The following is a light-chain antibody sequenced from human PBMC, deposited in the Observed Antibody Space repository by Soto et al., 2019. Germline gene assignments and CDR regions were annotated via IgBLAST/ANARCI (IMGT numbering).Light chain of an antibody. CDR3: LLYYGGARV. Sequence: QAVVTQEPSLTVSPGGTVTLTCASSTGAVTSGYYPTWFQQKPGQAPRVLIYSTSNKHSWTPARFSGSLLGGKAALTLSGVQPEDEAEYYCLLYYGGARVFGGGTQLTVL. J-gene: IGLJ2*01. V-gene: IGLV7-43*01. CDR1: TGAVTSGYY. CDR2: STS.